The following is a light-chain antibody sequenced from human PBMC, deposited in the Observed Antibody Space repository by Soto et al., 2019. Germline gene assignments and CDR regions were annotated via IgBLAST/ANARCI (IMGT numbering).Light chain of an antibody. CDR3: QKYNSAPRT. J-gene: IGKJ1*01. CDR1: QAISNY. Sequence: DIQMTQSPSSLSAFVEARATITCRASQAISNYLAWYQQKPGKVPKLLIYAASTLQSGVPSRFSGSGSGTDFTLTISSLQPEDVATYYCQKYNSAPRTFGQGTKVEIK. CDR2: AAS. V-gene: IGKV1-27*01.